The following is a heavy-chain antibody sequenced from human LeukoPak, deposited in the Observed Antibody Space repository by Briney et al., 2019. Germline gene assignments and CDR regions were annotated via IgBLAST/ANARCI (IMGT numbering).Heavy chain of an antibody. V-gene: IGHV3-23*01. CDR3: AKDVTVTGVNYFEH. CDR2: ILGIDYDT. Sequence: GGSLRLSCSASGFTFSSYAISWVRQAPGKGLEWVPGILGIDYDTFYGESVKGRFTISRDNSKNTVYLHMDSLRVEDTAVYYCAKDVTVTGVNYFEHWGQGTVVTVSS. J-gene: IGHJ4*02. D-gene: IGHD3-10*01. CDR1: GFTFSSYA.